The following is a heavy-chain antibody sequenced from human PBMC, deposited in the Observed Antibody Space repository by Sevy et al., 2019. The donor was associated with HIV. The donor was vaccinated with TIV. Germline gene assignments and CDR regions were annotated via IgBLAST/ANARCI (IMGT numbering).Heavy chain of an antibody. CDR3: AKDLEQQLGPDY. Sequence: GGSLRLSCAASGFTFSSCDMSWVRQAPGKGLEWVSGISPTGGTTHYAESVKGRFIISRDNSKKTLFLQMNSLRAEDTALYYCAKDLEQQLGPDYWGQGTQVTVSS. V-gene: IGHV3-23*01. CDR2: ISPTGGTT. J-gene: IGHJ4*02. D-gene: IGHD6-13*01. CDR1: GFTFSSCD.